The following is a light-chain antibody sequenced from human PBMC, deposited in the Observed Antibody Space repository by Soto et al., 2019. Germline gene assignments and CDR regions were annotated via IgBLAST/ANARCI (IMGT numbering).Light chain of an antibody. CDR1: LGLLSSSNNKNY. Sequence: DIVITQSPDSLEGPLGVRAPSNYKSRLGLLSSSNNKNYLAWYQQQPRQPPKLLIYWASTREAGVPDRFSGSGSSTAFTLTISSLQAEDVAVYYCQQYYSTPALTFGGGTKVDIK. CDR2: WAS. CDR3: QQYYSTPALT. V-gene: IGKV4-1*01. J-gene: IGKJ4*02.